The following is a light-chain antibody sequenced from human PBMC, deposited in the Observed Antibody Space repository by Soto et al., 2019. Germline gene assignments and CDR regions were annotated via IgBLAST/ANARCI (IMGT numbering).Light chain of an antibody. J-gene: IGKJ1*01. Sequence: DIPMTQSPSALSASVGDRVSITCRASQSISTHLSWYQQKPGKAPKLLIYAASSLQSWVPSRFTGSGSGTDFTLTISSLQPEDFATYYCQQSYTSWWTFGQGTKVEI. V-gene: IGKV1-39*01. CDR2: AAS. CDR3: QQSYTSWWT. CDR1: QSISTH.